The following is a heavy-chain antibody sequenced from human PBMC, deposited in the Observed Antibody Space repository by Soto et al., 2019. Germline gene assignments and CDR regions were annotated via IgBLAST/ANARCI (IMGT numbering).Heavy chain of an antibody. CDR3: AKFTRRSSGYDLPNY. CDR1: GFTFSSYG. J-gene: IGHJ4*02. CDR2: ISYDGSNK. Sequence: GSLRLSCAASGFTFSSYGMHWVRQAPGKGLEWVAVISYDGSNKYYADSVKGRFTISRDNSKNTLYLQMNSLRAEDTAVYYCAKFTRRSSGYDLPNYWGQGTLVTVSS. D-gene: IGHD5-12*01. V-gene: IGHV3-30*18.